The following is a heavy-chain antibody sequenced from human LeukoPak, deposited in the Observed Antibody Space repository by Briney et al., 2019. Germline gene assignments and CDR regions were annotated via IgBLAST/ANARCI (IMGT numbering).Heavy chain of an antibody. D-gene: IGHD6-6*01. V-gene: IGHV4-59*08. CDR3: ARGFNIAARPAWFDP. Sequence: SETLSLTCTVSGGSISSYYWSWVRQPPGKGLEWVGYIYYSGSTNYNPSLKSRVTISVDTSKNQFSLKLSSVTAADTAVYYCARGFNIAARPAWFDPWGQGTLVTVSS. CDR2: IYYSGST. J-gene: IGHJ5*02. CDR1: GGSISSYY.